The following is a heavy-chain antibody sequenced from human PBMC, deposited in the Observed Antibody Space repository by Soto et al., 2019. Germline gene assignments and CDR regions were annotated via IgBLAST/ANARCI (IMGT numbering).Heavy chain of an antibody. V-gene: IGHV3-74*01. Sequence: EVQLVESGGGLVQPGGSLRLSCEASGFTLSRHWMNWVRQAPGKGLVWVSRIDSDGGSITYADSVKGRFTISRDNAKNTLYLQMNSLRAEDTAVYYCAREVSSGWHFDYWGQGTLVTVSS. CDR1: GFTLSRHW. CDR2: IDSDGGSI. D-gene: IGHD6-19*01. CDR3: AREVSSGWHFDY. J-gene: IGHJ4*02.